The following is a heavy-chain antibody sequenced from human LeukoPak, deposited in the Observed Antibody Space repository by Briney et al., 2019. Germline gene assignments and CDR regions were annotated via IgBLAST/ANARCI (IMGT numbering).Heavy chain of an antibody. Sequence: PSETLSLTCTISGGSISSYYWSWIRQPPGKGLEWIGYIYYSGSTNYNPSLKSRVTISVDTSNNQFSLKLSSVTAADTAVYYCAREYSGSYYFDYWGQGTLVTVSS. CDR3: AREYSGSYYFDY. CDR1: GGSISSYY. J-gene: IGHJ4*02. D-gene: IGHD1-26*01. CDR2: IYYSGST. V-gene: IGHV4-59*01.